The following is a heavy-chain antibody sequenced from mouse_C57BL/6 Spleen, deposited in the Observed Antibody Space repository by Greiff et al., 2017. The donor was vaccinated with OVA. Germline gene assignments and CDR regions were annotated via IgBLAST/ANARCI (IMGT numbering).Heavy chain of an antibody. CDR2: IHPNSGST. J-gene: IGHJ1*03. CDR1: GYTFTSYW. D-gene: IGHD1-1*01. CDR3: APSSYEDFDG. Sequence: QVQLQQPGAELVKPGASVKLSCKASGYTFTSYWMHWVKQRPGQGLEWIGMIHPNSGSTNYNEKFKSKATLTVDKSSSTAYMQLSSLTSEDSAVYYCAPSSYEDFDGWGTGTTVTVSS. V-gene: IGHV1-64*01.